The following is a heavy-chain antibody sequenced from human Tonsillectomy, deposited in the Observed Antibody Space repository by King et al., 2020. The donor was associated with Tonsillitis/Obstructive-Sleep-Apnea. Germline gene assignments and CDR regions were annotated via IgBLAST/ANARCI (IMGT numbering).Heavy chain of an antibody. CDR3: ARDPEPYGNYFFDY. CDR2: TWYDGSSE. J-gene: IGHJ4*02. V-gene: IGHV3-33*01. CDR1: GFRFNDFG. D-gene: IGHD4-23*01. Sequence: QLVQSGGGVVQPGRSLRLSCAASGFRFNDFGMHWVRQAPGKGLEWGAFTWYDGSSEYYADSVRGRFTISRDNSKNTLYLQMNTLRVEDTAVYFCARDPEPYGNYFFDYWGQGTLVTVSS.